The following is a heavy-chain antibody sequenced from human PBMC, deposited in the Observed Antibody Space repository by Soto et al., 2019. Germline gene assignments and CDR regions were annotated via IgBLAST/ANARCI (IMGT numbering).Heavy chain of an antibody. CDR1: GFTFSSYA. D-gene: IGHD6-6*01. V-gene: IGHV3-64D*06. Sequence: GGSLRLSCSASGFTFSSYAMHWVRQAPGKGLEYVSAISSNGGSTYYADSVKGRFTISRDNSKNTLYLQMSSLRAEDTAVYYCVKDPVDFGAARASNWFDPWGQGTLVTVSS. CDR3: VKDPVDFGAARASNWFDP. CDR2: ISSNGGST. J-gene: IGHJ5*02.